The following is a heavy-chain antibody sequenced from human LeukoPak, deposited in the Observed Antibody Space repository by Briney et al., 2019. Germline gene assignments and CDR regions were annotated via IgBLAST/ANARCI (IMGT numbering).Heavy chain of an antibody. CDR3: LQYSAGTI. D-gene: IGHD4-17*01. CDR2: IKKDGGDK. V-gene: IGHV3-7*01. J-gene: IGHJ4*02. CDR1: GFAFSDYW. Sequence: GGSLRLSCAASGFAFSDYWMSWVRQAPGKGLEWVANIKKDGGDKYYVESVKGRFTVSRDNAKNSLYLQMTSLRVDDTGVYYCLQYSAGTIWGPGTLVTVSS.